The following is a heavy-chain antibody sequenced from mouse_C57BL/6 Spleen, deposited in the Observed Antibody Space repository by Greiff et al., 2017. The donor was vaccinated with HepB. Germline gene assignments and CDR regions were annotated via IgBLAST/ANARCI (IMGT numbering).Heavy chain of an antibody. Sequence: EVQLQQPGAELVRPGASVKLSCTASGFNIKDDYMHWVKQRPEQGLEWIGWIDPENGDTEYASKFQGKATITADTSSNTAYLQLSSLTSEDTAVYYCTTDGSNPAWFAYWGQGTLVTVSA. CDR2: IDPENGDT. D-gene: IGHD2-3*01. CDR3: TTDGSNPAWFAY. V-gene: IGHV14-4*01. J-gene: IGHJ3*01. CDR1: GFNIKDDY.